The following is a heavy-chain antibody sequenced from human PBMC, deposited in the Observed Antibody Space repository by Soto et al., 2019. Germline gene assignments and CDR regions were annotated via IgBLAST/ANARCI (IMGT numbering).Heavy chain of an antibody. Sequence: PGESLKISCKGSGYSFTSYWIGWVRQMPGKGLEWMGIIYPGDSDTRYSPSFQGQVTISADQSISTAYLQWSSLKASDTAMYYCARHKEYWGYSGSYYGSNKLDYWGQGTLVTVSS. D-gene: IGHD1-26*01. CDR2: IYPGDSDT. CDR3: ARHKEYWGYSGSYYGSNKLDY. V-gene: IGHV5-51*01. J-gene: IGHJ4*02. CDR1: GYSFTSYW.